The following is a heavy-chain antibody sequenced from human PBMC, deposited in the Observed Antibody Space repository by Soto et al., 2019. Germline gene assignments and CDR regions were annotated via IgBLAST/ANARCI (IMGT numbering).Heavy chain of an antibody. CDR1: GGSISSYY. CDR3: ARRWGGVSDI. CDR2: IYYSGST. J-gene: IGHJ3*02. D-gene: IGHD1-26*01. V-gene: IGHV4-59*08. Sequence: XETLSLTCTVSGGSISSYYWSWIRQPPGKGLEWIGYIYYSGSTNYNPSLKSRVTISVDTSKNQFSLKLSSVTAADTAVYYCARRWGGVSDIWGQGTMVTVSS.